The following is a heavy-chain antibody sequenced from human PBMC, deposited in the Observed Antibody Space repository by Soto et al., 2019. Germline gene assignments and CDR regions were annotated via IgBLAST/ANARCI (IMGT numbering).Heavy chain of an antibody. Sequence: EVQLVESGGGLVQPGGSLKLSCAASGFTFSGSATHWVRQASGKGLEWVGRIRSKANSYATAYAASVKGRFTISRDDSKNTAYLQMNSLKTEDTAVYYCTMYPGNDGGSYYYYGMDVWGQGTTVTVSS. CDR1: GFTFSGSA. J-gene: IGHJ6*02. CDR2: IRSKANSYAT. V-gene: IGHV3-73*01. CDR3: TMYPGNDGGSYYYYGMDV. D-gene: IGHD1-1*01.